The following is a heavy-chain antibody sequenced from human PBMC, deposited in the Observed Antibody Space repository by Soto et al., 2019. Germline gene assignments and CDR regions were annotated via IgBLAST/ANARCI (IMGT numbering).Heavy chain of an antibody. V-gene: IGHV4-31*03. D-gene: IGHD3-3*01. Sequence: SETLSLTCTVSGGSISSGGYYWSWIRQHPGKGLEWIGYIYYSGSTYYNPSLKSRVTISVDTSKNQFSLKLSSVTAADTAVYYCARDRGTIFGVVDFDIWGQGTMVTVSS. CDR3: ARDRGTIFGVVDFDI. CDR1: GGSISSGGYY. CDR2: IYYSGST. J-gene: IGHJ3*02.